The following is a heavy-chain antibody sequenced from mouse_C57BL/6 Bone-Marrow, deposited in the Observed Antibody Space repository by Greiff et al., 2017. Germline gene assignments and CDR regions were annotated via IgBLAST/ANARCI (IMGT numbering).Heavy chain of an antibody. Sequence: QVQLQQSGAELARPGASVKLSCKASGYTFTSYGISWVKQRTGQGLEWIGEIYPRSGNTYYNEKFKGKATLTADKSSSTAYMELRSLTSEDPAVYFCARDRLPDYYAMDYWGQGTSVTVSS. D-gene: IGHD3-2*02. V-gene: IGHV1-81*01. CDR2: IYPRSGNT. CDR3: ARDRLPDYYAMDY. CDR1: GYTFTSYG. J-gene: IGHJ4*01.